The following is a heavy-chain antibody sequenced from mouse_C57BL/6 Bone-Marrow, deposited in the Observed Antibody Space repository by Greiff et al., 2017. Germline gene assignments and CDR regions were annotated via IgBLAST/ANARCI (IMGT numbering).Heavy chain of an antibody. Sequence: QVQLQQSGAELARPGASVKLSCKASGYTFTSYGISWVKQRTGQGLEWIGEIFPRSGNTSYNEKFKGKATLTADKSSSTAYMVHRSLTSEDSAVFFCSTAVITTVEAGDYWGPGTTLTVSS. J-gene: IGHJ2*01. CDR1: GYTFTSYG. CDR2: IFPRSGNT. CDR3: STAVITTVEAGDY. V-gene: IGHV1-81*01. D-gene: IGHD1-1*01.